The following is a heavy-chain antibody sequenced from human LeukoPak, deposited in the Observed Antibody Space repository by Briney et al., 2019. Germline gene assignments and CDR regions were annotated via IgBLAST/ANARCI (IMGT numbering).Heavy chain of an antibody. CDR3: ARAGGSGLIDY. CDR2: MYYSGST. D-gene: IGHD6-19*01. V-gene: IGHV4-39*07. Sequence: SPSETLSLTCTVSGGSISSYYWGWIRQPPGKGLEWIGSMYYSGSTYYNPSLKSRVTISINTSKNQFSLKLTSVTAADTAVYYCARAGGSGLIDYWGQGTLVTVSS. CDR1: GGSISSYY. J-gene: IGHJ4*02.